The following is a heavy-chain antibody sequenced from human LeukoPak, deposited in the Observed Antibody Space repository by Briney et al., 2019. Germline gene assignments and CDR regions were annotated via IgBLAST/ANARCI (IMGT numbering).Heavy chain of an antibody. CDR1: GGTFISYT. J-gene: IGHJ1*01. D-gene: IGHD3-22*01. CDR2: IIPILGIA. CDR3: ARDRVDYYDSSGYYDWAEYFQH. V-gene: IGHV1-69*04. Sequence: GSSVKVSCKASGGTFISYTISWVRQAPGQGLEWMGGIIPILGIANYAQKFQGRVTITADKSTSTAYMELSSLRSEDSAVYYCARDRVDYYDSSGYYDWAEYFQHWGQGTLVTVSS.